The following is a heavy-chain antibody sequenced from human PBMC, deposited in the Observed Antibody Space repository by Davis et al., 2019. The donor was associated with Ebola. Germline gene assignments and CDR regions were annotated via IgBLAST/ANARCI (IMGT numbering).Heavy chain of an antibody. CDR1: GGPISSSSYY. CDR3: ARDTITGTMYFSYGVDV. CDR2: INYSGST. Sequence: SETLSLTCTVSGGPISSSSYYWGWNRQPPGKGLEWIGSINYSGSTYYNPSLKSRVTISVDTSKNQFSLKLSSVTAADTVVYYCARDTITGTMYFSYGVDVWGQGTTVTVSS. V-gene: IGHV4-39*07. J-gene: IGHJ6*02. D-gene: IGHD1-7*01.